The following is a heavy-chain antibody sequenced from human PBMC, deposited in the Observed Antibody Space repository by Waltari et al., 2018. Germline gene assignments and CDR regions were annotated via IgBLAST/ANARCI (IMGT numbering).Heavy chain of an antibody. Sequence: EVQLVESGGGLVQPGGSLRLSCAASGFTFSSYSMNWVRQAPGKGLEWVSYISSSSSTIYYADSVKGRFTISRDNSKNSLYLQMNSLRAEDTAVYYCARDDGSWYIVNGMDVWGQGTTVTVSS. V-gene: IGHV3-48*01. J-gene: IGHJ6*02. CDR2: ISSSSSTI. CDR1: GFTFSSYS. CDR3: ARDDGSWYIVNGMDV. D-gene: IGHD6-13*01.